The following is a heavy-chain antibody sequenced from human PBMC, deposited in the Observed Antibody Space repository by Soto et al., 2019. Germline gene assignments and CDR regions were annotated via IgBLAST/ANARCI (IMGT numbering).Heavy chain of an antibody. CDR3: ARIGGYHGPLDY. J-gene: IGHJ4*02. CDR2: TYHRGST. Sequence: LSLTCSVSGVSLSSYFWSWIRQAPGRGLEWIGYTYHRGSTNYSPSLKSRVAISLDTSENQFSLKVNSVTAADTAVYYCARIGGYHGPLDYWGQGTPVTVSS. CDR1: GVSLSSYF. D-gene: IGHD6-25*01. V-gene: IGHV4-59*01.